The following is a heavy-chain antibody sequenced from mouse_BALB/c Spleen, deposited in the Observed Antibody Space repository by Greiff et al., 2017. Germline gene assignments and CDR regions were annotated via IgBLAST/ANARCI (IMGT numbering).Heavy chain of an antibody. D-gene: IGHD2-14*01. V-gene: IGHV1-54*01. J-gene: IGHJ4*01. Sequence: VQLQQSGAELVRPGTSVKVSCKASGYAFTNYLIEWVKQRPGQGLEWIGVINPGSGGTNYNEKFKGKATLTADKSSSTAYIQLSSLTSDDSAVYFCARRYDGYYYAMDYWGQGTSVTVSS. CDR3: ARRYDGYYYAMDY. CDR2: INPGSGGT. CDR1: GYAFTNYL.